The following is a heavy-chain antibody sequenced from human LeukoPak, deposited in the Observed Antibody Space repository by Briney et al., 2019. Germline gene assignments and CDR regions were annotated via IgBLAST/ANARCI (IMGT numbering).Heavy chain of an antibody. J-gene: IGHJ4*02. V-gene: IGHV3-74*01. D-gene: IGHD3-22*01. Sequence: GGCLRLSCAASGFTFSSYWMHWVRQAPGKGLVWVSRINSDGSSTSYADSVKGRFTISRDNAKNTLYLQMNSLRAEDTAVYYCAKDQSSGYYKTFDYWGQGTLVTVSS. CDR1: GFTFSSYW. CDR2: INSDGSST. CDR3: AKDQSSGYYKTFDY.